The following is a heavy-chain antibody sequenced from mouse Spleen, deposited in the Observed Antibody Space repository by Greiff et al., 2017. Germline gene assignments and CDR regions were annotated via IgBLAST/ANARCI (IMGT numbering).Heavy chain of an antibody. V-gene: IGHV5-9*04. CDR2: ISSGGGNT. D-gene: IGHD2-2*01. J-gene: IGHJ1*01. Sequence: EVKLMESGGGLVKLGGSLKLSCAASGFTFSSYAMSWVRQTPEKRLEWVATISSGGGNTYYPDSVKGRFTISRDNAKNTLYLQMSSLKSEDTAMYYCARHRFGYDGDWYFDVWGAGTTVTVSS. CDR1: GFTFSSYA. CDR3: ARHRFGYDGDWYFDV.